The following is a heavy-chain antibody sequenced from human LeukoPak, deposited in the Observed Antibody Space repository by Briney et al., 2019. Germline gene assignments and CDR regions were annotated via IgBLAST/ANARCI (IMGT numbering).Heavy chain of an antibody. CDR1: GFTVSSNY. Sequence: HPGGSLRLSCAASGFTVSSNYMSWVRQAPGKGLEWVSVIYSSDSTYYVDSVRGRFTISRDISENTLYLQMNSLRAEDTAVYFCARLLRTPVYSGTYYRAFDIWGQGTMVTVSS. V-gene: IGHV3-66*04. D-gene: IGHD1-26*01. J-gene: IGHJ3*02. CDR3: ARLLRTPVYSGTYYRAFDI. CDR2: IYSSDST.